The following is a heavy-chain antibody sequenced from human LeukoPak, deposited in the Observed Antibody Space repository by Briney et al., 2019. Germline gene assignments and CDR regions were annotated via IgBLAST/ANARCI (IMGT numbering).Heavy chain of an antibody. CDR1: GSPISSYP. D-gene: IGHD5-24*01. Sequence: GGSLRLSCAASGSPISSYPMHWVRQAPGKGLEWVSVISYDAQDKHYAESVKGRITISRDNSKNTLYLQMSSLRAEDTAVYHCAKPRDGYKQVFDYWGQGTLVTVSS. J-gene: IGHJ4*02. CDR3: AKPRDGYKQVFDY. V-gene: IGHV3-30-3*02. CDR2: ISYDAQDK.